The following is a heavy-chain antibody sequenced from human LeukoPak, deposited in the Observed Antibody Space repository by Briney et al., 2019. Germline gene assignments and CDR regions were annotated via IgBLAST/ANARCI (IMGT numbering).Heavy chain of an antibody. CDR2: MYYTGST. Sequence: PSETLSLTCTVSGGSMNNYYWTWIRQPPGKGLEWIVYMYYTGSTNYNPSLKSRVTISVDTSKNQFSLKLSSVTAADTAVYYCARGTWIQLWFVGTDAFDIWGQGTMVTVSS. V-gene: IGHV4-59*12. D-gene: IGHD5-18*01. CDR3: ARGTWIQLWFVGTDAFDI. J-gene: IGHJ3*02. CDR1: GGSMNNYY.